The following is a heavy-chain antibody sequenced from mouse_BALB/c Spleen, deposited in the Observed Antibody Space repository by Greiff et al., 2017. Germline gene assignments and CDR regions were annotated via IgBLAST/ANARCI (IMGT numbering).Heavy chain of an antibody. J-gene: IGHJ3*01. Sequence: VQLQQSGAELVKPGASVKLSCKASGYTFTGYYMYWVKQRPGQGLEWIGEINPSNGSTNFNEKFKSKATLTVDKSSSTAYMQLSSLTSEDSAVYYCTRAYGNWFAYWGQGTLVTVSA. CDR2: INPSNGST. CDR3: TRAYGNWFAY. D-gene: IGHD2-1*01. V-gene: IGHV1S81*02. CDR1: GYTFTGYY.